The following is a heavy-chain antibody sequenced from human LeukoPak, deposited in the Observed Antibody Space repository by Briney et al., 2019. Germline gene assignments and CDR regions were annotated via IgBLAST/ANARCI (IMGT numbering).Heavy chain of an antibody. D-gene: IGHD6-13*01. Sequence: GGSLRLSCAASGFTFSSYWMHWVRQAPGKGLVWVSRINTDGGSTSYADSVKGRFTISRDNAKNTLHLQMNSLRAEDTAVYYCATISSSWSPLFDYWGQGTLVTVSS. CDR2: INTDGGST. V-gene: IGHV3-74*01. J-gene: IGHJ4*02. CDR1: GFTFSSYW. CDR3: ATISSSWSPLFDY.